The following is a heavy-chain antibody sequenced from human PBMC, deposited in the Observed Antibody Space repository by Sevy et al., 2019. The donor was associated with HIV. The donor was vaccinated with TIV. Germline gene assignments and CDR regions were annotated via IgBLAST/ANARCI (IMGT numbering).Heavy chain of an antibody. CDR1: GFKFSDYY. Sequence: EGSLRLSCLASGFKFSDYYMAWIRQVPGKELEWVSYSDFSGNNIYNVDSVEGRFTLSRDNAENSLYLQMNSLTAEDTAFYYCARFYDFWSGSPPTHYDYAVDPWGQGTTVTVSS. CDR2: SDFSGNNI. CDR3: ARFYDFWSGSPPTHYDYAVDP. D-gene: IGHD3-3*01. J-gene: IGHJ6*01. V-gene: IGHV3-11*01.